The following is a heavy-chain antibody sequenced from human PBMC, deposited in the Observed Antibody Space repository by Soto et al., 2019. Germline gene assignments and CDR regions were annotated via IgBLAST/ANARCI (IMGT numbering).Heavy chain of an antibody. CDR2: IYNSGTT. D-gene: IGHD3-16*01. V-gene: IGHV4-59*12. Sequence: ETLSLTCTVSGGSISSYYWSWIRQPPGKGLEWIGYIYNSGTTNYNPSLKSRVTISGDTSKNQFSLKLSSVTAADTAVYYCARTIGWGWFDPWGQGTLVTVSS. J-gene: IGHJ5*02. CDR1: GGSISSYY. CDR3: ARTIGWGWFDP.